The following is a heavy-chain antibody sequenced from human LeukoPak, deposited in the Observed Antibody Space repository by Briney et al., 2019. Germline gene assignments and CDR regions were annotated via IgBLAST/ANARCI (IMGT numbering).Heavy chain of an antibody. CDR2: IWYDGSNK. CDR3: ARSRVGYCSSTTCLGFFQH. D-gene: IGHD2-2*01. V-gene: IGHV3-33*01. CDR1: GFTFSSYG. J-gene: IGHJ1*01. Sequence: QPGRSLRLSCAASGFTFSSYGMHWVRQAPGKGLEWVAVIWYDGSNKYYADSVKGRFTISGDNSKNTLYLQMNSLRAEDTAVYYCARSRVGYCSSTTCLGFFQHWGQGTLVTVSS.